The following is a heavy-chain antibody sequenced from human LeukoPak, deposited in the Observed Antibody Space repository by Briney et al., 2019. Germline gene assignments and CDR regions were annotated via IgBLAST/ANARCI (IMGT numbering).Heavy chain of an antibody. D-gene: IGHD5-18*01. J-gene: IGHJ6*03. V-gene: IGHV1-69*06. Sequence: GASVKVSCKASGYTFTSYDISWVRQAPGQGLEWMGGIIPIFGTANYAQKFQGRVTITADKSTSTAYMELSSLRSEDTAVYYCAREGGGNSWLSFYYMDVWGKGTTVTVSS. CDR2: IIPIFGTA. CDR3: AREGGGNSWLSFYYMDV. CDR1: GYTFTSYD.